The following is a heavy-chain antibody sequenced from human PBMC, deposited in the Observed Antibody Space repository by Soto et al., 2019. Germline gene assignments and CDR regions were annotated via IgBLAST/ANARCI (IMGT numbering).Heavy chain of an antibody. V-gene: IGHV1-69*08. J-gene: IGHJ4*02. D-gene: IGHD2-15*01. CDR3: ARDKGYCSDTSCPDFDY. CDR2: VIHNLGVT. Sequence: QVQLVQSGAEVKKPGSSVKVPGKASGGTPSSYTFSWVRQAPGQGLEWMGRVIHNLGVTTYAKKFQGRFTIVVDTSTSTAYMELNSLRYEDTAVYYCARDKGYCSDTSCPDFDYWGQGTLVTVSS. CDR1: GGTPSSYT.